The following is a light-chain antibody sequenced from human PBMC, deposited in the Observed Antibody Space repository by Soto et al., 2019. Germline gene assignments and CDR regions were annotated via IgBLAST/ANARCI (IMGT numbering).Light chain of an antibody. CDR1: QNIRSW. CDR3: QQYDSSST. Sequence: DIQITQSPSTLSLSVVERVTITCRCSQNIRSWVDWYQQQPGKAHRLLIYTASSLERGVPTRFSGSGSGTEITLTISSLQPDDSATYYCQQYDSSSTFGGGTKVDIK. CDR2: TAS. V-gene: IGKV1-5*03. J-gene: IGKJ4*02.